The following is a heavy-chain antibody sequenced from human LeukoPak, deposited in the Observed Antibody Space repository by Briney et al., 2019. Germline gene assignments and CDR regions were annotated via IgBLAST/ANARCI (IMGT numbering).Heavy chain of an antibody. CDR1: GGSISSSSYY. D-gene: IGHD6-19*01. J-gene: IGHJ6*02. Sequence: SETLSLTCTVSGGSISSSSYYWSWIRQPPGKGLEWIGYIYYSGSTNYNPSLKSRVTISVDTSKNQFSLKLSSVTAADTAVYYCARLTSSGWPDYYYYGMDVWGQGTTVTVSS. CDR2: IYYSGST. V-gene: IGHV4-61*05. CDR3: ARLTSSGWPDYYYYGMDV.